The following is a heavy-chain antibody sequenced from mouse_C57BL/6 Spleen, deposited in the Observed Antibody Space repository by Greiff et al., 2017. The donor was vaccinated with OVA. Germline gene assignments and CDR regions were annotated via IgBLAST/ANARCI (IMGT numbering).Heavy chain of an antibody. CDR1: GYTFTDYY. V-gene: IGHV1-76*01. CDR3: ARDGLGLWFAY. D-gene: IGHD4-1*01. CDR2: IYPGSGNT. J-gene: IGHJ3*01. Sequence: VQLQESGAELVRPGASVKLSCKASGYTFTDYYINWVKQRPGQGLEWIARIYPGSGNTYYNEKFKGKATLTAEKSSSTAYMQLSSLTSEDSAVYFCARDGLGLWFAYWGQGTLVTVSA.